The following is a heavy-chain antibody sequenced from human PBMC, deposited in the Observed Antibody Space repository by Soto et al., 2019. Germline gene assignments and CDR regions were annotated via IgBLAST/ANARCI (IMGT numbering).Heavy chain of an antibody. CDR1: GASISSTNW. V-gene: IGHV4-4*02. D-gene: IGHD2-15*01. J-gene: IGHJ4*02. Sequence: QVQLQESGPRLVKPSGTLSLTCAVSGASISSTNWWTWVRQPPGKGLEWIGEIYHTGSTKYNPSLKSRVTLSLDQSNNQFSLNLSSVTAADTAVYYCATLPPRIVVVVLPIPTWGQGTLVTVSS. CDR3: ATLPPRIVVVVLPIPT. CDR2: IYHTGST.